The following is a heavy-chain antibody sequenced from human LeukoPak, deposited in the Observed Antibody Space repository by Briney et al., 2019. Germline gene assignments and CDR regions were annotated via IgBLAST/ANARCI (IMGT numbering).Heavy chain of an antibody. CDR2: IYYSGST. J-gene: IGHJ4*02. CDR1: GGSFSGYY. V-gene: IGHV4-59*01. Sequence: SETLSLTCAVYGGSFSGYYWSWIRQPPGKGLEWIGYIYYSGSTNYNPSLKSRVTISVDTSKNQFSLKLSSVTAADTAVYYCARAQGVNYYDSSGLDYWGQGTLVTVSS. CDR3: ARAQGVNYYDSSGLDY. D-gene: IGHD3-22*01.